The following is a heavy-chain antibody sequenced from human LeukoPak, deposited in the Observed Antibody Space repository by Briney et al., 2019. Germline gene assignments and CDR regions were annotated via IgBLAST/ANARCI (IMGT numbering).Heavy chain of an antibody. V-gene: IGHV3-23*01. CDR3: AKDTLAVVVPAAIDY. J-gene: IGHJ4*02. Sequence: GGSLRLSCAASGFTFSSYEMNWVRQAPGKGLEWVSAISGSGGSTYYADSVKGRFTISRDNSKNTLYLQMNSLRAEDTAVYYCAKDTLAVVVPAAIDYWGQGTLVTVSS. CDR2: ISGSGGST. D-gene: IGHD2-2*01. CDR1: GFTFSSYE.